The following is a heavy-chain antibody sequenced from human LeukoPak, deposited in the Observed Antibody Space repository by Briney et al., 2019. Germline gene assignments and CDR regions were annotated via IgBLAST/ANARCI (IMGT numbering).Heavy chain of an antibody. D-gene: IGHD2-15*01. CDR1: GFTFSSYA. CDR3: AKAKSCNGGSCASWFDP. CDR2: IHGSGDRT. Sequence: GGSLRLSCAASGFTFSSYAMSWVRQAPGKGLEWVSSIHGSGDRTYDAASVKGRFTISRDNSKNTLYLQMNSLRADDTAVYYCAKAKSCNGGSCASWFDPWGQGTLVTVSS. J-gene: IGHJ5*02. V-gene: IGHV3-23*01.